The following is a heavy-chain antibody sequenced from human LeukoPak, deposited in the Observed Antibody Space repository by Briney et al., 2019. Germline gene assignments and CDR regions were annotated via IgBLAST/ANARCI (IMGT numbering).Heavy chain of an antibody. V-gene: IGHV3-30*18. CDR3: AKEAVAGYFDY. CDR1: GFTFSSYG. CDR2: ISYDGSNK. J-gene: IGHJ4*02. D-gene: IGHD6-19*01. Sequence: GGSLRLSCAASGFTFSSYGMHWVRQAPGKGLEWVAVISYDGSNKYYADSVKGRFTISRDNPKNTLYLQMNSLRAEDTAVYYCAKEAVAGYFDYWGQGTLVTVSS.